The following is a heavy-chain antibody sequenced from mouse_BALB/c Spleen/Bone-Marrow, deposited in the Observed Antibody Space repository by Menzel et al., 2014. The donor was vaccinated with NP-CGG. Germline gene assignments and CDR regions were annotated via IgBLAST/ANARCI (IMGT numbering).Heavy chain of an antibody. CDR2: ISSGGHDT. V-gene: IGHV5-6-4*01. J-gene: IGHJ2*01. Sequence: LQQSGGGLVKPGGSLKLSCAASGFTFSAYSMSWVRQTPEKRLERVATISSGGHDTYYPDSVKGRFTISRDNAKNTLYLQMNSLKSVDSAVYYCSKDGGYDYSYYFDYWGQGTTLTVSS. CDR1: GFTFSAYS. CDR3: SKDGGYDYSYYFDY. D-gene: IGHD2-4*01.